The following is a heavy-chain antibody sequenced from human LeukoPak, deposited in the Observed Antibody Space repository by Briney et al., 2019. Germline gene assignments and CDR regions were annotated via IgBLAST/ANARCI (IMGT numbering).Heavy chain of an antibody. V-gene: IGHV3-15*01. CDR2: IKSKTDGGTT. CDR1: GFTSSNAW. Sequence: GGSLRLSCAASGFTSSNAWMSWVRQAPGKGLEWVGRIKSKTDGGTTGYAAPVKGRFTISRDDSKNTLYLQMNSLKTEDTAVYYCTTDPADIVARGYYFDYWGQGTLVTVSS. J-gene: IGHJ4*02. CDR3: TTDPADIVARGYYFDY. D-gene: IGHD5-12*01.